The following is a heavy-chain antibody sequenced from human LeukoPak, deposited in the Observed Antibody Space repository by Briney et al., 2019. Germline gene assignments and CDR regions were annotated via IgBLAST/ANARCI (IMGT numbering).Heavy chain of an antibody. V-gene: IGHV3-33*01. Sequence: PGRSLRLSCAASGFTFSSYGMHWVRQAPGKGLEWVAVIWYDGSNKYYADSVKGRFTISRDNSKNTLYLQMNSLRAEDTAVYYCATYATWGPFDAFDIWGQGTMVTVSS. CDR2: IWYDGSNK. J-gene: IGHJ3*02. D-gene: IGHD7-27*01. CDR3: ATYATWGPFDAFDI. CDR1: GFTFSSYG.